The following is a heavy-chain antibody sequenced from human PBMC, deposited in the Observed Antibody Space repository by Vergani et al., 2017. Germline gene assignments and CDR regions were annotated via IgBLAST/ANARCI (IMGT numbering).Heavy chain of an antibody. V-gene: IGHV4-30-4*08. CDR3: ARDWAVVPAAMRAGWFDP. D-gene: IGHD2-2*01. CDR1: GDSISSNIKY. Sequence: QPHLQESGPGLVKPSETLSLTCTVPGDSISSNIKYWGWIRQPPGKGLEWIGYIYYSGNTYYNPSLKSRVTISVDTSKNQFSLKLSSVTAADTAVYYCARDWAVVPAAMRAGWFDPWGQGTLVTVSS. CDR2: IYYSGNT. J-gene: IGHJ5*02.